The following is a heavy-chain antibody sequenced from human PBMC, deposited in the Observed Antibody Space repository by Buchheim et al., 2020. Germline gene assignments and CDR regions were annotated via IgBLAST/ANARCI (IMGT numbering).Heavy chain of an antibody. V-gene: IGHV4-30-2*01. D-gene: IGHD6-19*01. CDR1: GGSISSGGYS. CDR3: AREYVAVAGANWFDP. J-gene: IGHJ5*02. Sequence: QLQLQESGSGLVKPSQTLSLTCAVSGGSISSGGYSWSWIRQPPGKGLEWIGYIYHSGSTYYNPSLKSRVTISVDRSNNQFSLKLSSVTAADTAEYCCAREYVAVAGANWFDPWGQGTL. CDR2: IYHSGST.